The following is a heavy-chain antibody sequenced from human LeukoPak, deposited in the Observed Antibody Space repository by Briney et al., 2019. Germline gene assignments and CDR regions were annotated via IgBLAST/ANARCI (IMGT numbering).Heavy chain of an antibody. CDR3: ARRVDTGHYYYAMDV. J-gene: IGHJ6*02. CDR1: GGSISSYY. D-gene: IGHD5-18*01. CDR2: IYYSGTT. Sequence: PSETLSLTCTVSGGSISSYYWSWIRQPPGKGLEWIGYIYYSGTTNYNPSLKSRVTISVDTTKNQSSLKLSSVTAADTAVYYCARRVDTGHYYYAMDVWGQGTTVTVSS. V-gene: IGHV4-59*13.